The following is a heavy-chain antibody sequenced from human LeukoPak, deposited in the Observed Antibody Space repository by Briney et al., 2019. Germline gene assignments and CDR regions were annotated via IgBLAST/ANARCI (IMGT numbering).Heavy chain of an antibody. Sequence: GGSLRVSCAASGLTFSSYAMTWVRQAPGRGLEWVSAISGSGGSTYYADSVKGRFTISRDNSKNTLYLQMNSLRAEDTAVYYCTKRCSGGNCYSGEDYWGQGTLVTVSS. D-gene: IGHD2-15*01. CDR2: ISGSGGST. V-gene: IGHV3-23*01. J-gene: IGHJ4*02. CDR1: GLTFSSYA. CDR3: TKRCSGGNCYSGEDY.